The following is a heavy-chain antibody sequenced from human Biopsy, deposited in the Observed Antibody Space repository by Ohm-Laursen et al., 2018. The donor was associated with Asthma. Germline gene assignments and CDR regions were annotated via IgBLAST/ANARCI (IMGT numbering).Heavy chain of an antibody. CDR3: ARRGGVRRYFDY. D-gene: IGHD3-16*01. CDR1: GGSISSGAYY. V-gene: IGHV4-30-4*01. Sequence: SQTLSLTSTVSGGSISSGAYYWRWVRQPPGRGLEWIGDIYYIGSTYYNPSLNSRVAISLDTSKNQFSLKLSSVTAADPSVYFCARRGGVRRYFDYWGQGTLVTVSS. CDR2: IYYIGST. J-gene: IGHJ4*02.